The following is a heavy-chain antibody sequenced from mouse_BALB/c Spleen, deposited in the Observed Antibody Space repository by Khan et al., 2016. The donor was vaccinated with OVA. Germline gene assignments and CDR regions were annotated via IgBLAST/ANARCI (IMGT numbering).Heavy chain of an antibody. J-gene: IGHJ3*01. V-gene: IGHV5-6*01. CDR3: TRLAYYYDSEGFAY. CDR2: VSTCGGYT. D-gene: IGHD1-1*01. CDR1: GFTFSTYG. Sequence: EVELVESGGDLVKPGGSLKLSCAASGFTFSTYGMSWVRQTPDKRLEWVATVSTCGGYTYYPDCVKGRFTISRDNAKNTLYLQMSGLKSEDTAKFYCTRLAYYYDSEGFAYWGQGTLVTVSA.